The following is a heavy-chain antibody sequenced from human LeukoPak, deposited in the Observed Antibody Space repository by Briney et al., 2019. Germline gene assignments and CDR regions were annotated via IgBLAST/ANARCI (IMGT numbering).Heavy chain of an antibody. CDR3: ARTLDY. CDR1: GTSISSGGYY. Sequence: SQTLSLTCSVSGTSISSGGYYYTWIRQPPGKGLEWIGYMYHSGISYYNPSLKNRLTISVDRSKSQFSLRLSSVTAADTAIYYCARTLDYWGQGTLVTVSS. CDR2: MYHSGIS. J-gene: IGHJ4*02. V-gene: IGHV4-30-2*01.